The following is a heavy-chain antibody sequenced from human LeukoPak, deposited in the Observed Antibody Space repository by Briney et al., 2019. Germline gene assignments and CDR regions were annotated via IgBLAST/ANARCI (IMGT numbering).Heavy chain of an antibody. CDR2: IYTSGST. V-gene: IGHV4-4*07. J-gene: IGHJ5*02. CDR3: ARDSYGDYLNWFDP. Sequence: SETLSLTCTVSGGSISSYYCSWIRQPAGKGLELIGRIYTSGSTNYNPSLKSRVTMSVDTSKNQFSLKLSSVTAADTAVYYCARDSYGDYLNWFDPWGQGTLVTVSS. CDR1: GGSISSYY. D-gene: IGHD4-17*01.